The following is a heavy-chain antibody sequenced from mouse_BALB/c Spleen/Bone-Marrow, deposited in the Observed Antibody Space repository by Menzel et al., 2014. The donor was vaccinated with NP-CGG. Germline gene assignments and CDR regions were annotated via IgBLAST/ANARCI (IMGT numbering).Heavy chain of an antibody. V-gene: IGHV1-37*01. D-gene: IGHD2-3*01. CDR1: GYSFTGYF. CDR2: INPYNGDT. J-gene: IGHJ3*01. CDR3: GGQDGYYGGFAY. Sequence: VQLQQSGPELVKPGASVKISYKASGYSFTGYFMNWVKQSHGKSLEWIGRINPYNGDTFYNQKFKGKATLTVDKSSSTAHMELLSLTSEVSAVYYCGGQDGYYGGFAYWGQGTLVTVSA.